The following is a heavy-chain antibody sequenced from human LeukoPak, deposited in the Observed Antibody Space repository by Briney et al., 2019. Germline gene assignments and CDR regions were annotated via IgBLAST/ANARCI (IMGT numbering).Heavy chain of an antibody. CDR3: ARYTHLSDYGNHYYFDY. CDR1: GGSISSYY. D-gene: IGHD4-11*01. CDR2: IYYSGST. V-gene: IGHV4-59*08. Sequence: SETLSLTCTVSGGSISSYYWSWIRQPPGKGLEWIGYIYYSGSTNYNPSLKSRVTISVDTSKNQFSLKLSSVTAADTAVYYCARYTHLSDYGNHYYFDYWGQGTLVTVSS. J-gene: IGHJ4*02.